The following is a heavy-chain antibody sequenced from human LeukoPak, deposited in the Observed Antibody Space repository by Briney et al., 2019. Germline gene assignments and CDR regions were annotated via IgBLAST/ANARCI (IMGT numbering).Heavy chain of an antibody. V-gene: IGHV3-48*02. D-gene: IGHD6-19*01. CDR2: ISDSGSTK. J-gene: IGHJ4*02. CDR3: ARGGVAYSSGWYSV. Sequence: PGGSLRLSCAASGFTFSSYSMNWVRQAPGKGLEWVSHISDSGSTKYYADSVKGRFTISRDNAKNSLYLQMNSLRDDDTAVYYCARGGVAYSSGWYSVWGQGTLVTVSS. CDR1: GFTFSSYS.